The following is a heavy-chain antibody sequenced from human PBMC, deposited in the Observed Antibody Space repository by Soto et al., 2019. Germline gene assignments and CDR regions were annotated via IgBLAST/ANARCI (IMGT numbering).Heavy chain of an antibody. Sequence: GGSLRLSCAASGFTFSSYSMNWVRQAPGKGLEWVSSISSSSSYIYYADSVKGRFTISRDNAKNSLYLQMNSLRAEDTAVYYCARDTDGVDAFDIWGQGTMVTVSS. J-gene: IGHJ3*02. CDR3: ARDTDGVDAFDI. CDR2: ISSSSSYI. CDR1: GFTFSSYS. D-gene: IGHD3-10*01. V-gene: IGHV3-21*01.